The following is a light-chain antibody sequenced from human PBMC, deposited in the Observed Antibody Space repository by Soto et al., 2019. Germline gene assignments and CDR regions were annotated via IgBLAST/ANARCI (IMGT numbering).Light chain of an antibody. CDR1: QSISSW. J-gene: IGKJ5*01. Sequence: IQMTQSPSTLSASAGDRVTITCRASQSISSWLAWYQQKPGKAPKLLIYKASSLESGVPSRFSGSGSGTEFTLTISSLQPDDFATYYCQQYNSYSPITFGQGTRLEIK. CDR2: KAS. CDR3: QQYNSYSPIT. V-gene: IGKV1-5*03.